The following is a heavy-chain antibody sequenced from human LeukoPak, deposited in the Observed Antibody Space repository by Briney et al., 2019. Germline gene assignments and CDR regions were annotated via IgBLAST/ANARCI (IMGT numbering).Heavy chain of an antibody. Sequence: GGSLRLSCAASGFTFSDSAIHWVRQASGKGLEWLGRIRTKTNRYITAYAASLKGRFTISRDNSKNTLYLQMNSLRAEDTAVYYCAKQSSTSCYADADYWGQGTLVTVSS. CDR3: AKQSSTSCYADADY. CDR2: IRTKTNRYIT. V-gene: IGHV3-73*01. CDR1: GFTFSDSA. D-gene: IGHD2-2*01. J-gene: IGHJ4*02.